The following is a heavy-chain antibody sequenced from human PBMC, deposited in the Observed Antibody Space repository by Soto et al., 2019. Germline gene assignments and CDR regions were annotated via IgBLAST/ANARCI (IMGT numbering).Heavy chain of an antibody. CDR2: IRSKAYGGTP. CDR1: GFSFGDYA. V-gene: IGHV3-49*04. Sequence: GGSLRLSCTASGFSFGDYAVNWVRQAPGKGLEWVGFIRSKAYGGTPEYAASVKGRFTISRDDSKSIAYLQMNSLKTEDTAVFYCARSLLNGMDVWGQGTTVTGSS. CDR3: ARSLLNGMDV. J-gene: IGHJ6*02. D-gene: IGHD2-15*01.